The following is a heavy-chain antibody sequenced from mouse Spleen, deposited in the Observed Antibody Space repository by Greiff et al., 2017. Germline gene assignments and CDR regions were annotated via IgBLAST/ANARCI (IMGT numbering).Heavy chain of an antibody. CDR3: ARIRDGTPDYAMDY. J-gene: IGHJ4*01. CDR2: INPNNGGT. Sequence: VQLQQSGPELVKPGASVKIPCKASGYTFTDYNMDWVKQSHGKSLEWIGDINPNNGGTIYNQKFKGKATLTVDKSSSTAYMELRSLTSEDTAVYYCARIRDGTPDYAMDYWGQGTSVTVSS. D-gene: IGHD2-1*01. V-gene: IGHV1-18*01. CDR1: GYTFTDYN.